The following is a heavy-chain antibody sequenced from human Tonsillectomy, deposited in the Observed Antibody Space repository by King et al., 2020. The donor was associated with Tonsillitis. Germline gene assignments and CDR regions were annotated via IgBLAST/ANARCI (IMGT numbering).Heavy chain of an antibody. J-gene: IGHJ4*02. Sequence: VQLQESGPGLVKPSQTLSLTCTVSGGSISSGDYYWSWIRQPPGKGLEWIGYIYYSGSTYYSPSLKSRVTISVDTSKNQFSLKLSSVTAADTAVYYCARALTEYYYDSSGYFARYFDYWGQGTLVTVSS. CDR1: GGSISSGDYY. CDR3: ARALTEYYYDSSGYFARYFDY. CDR2: IYYSGST. V-gene: IGHV4-30-4*01. D-gene: IGHD3-22*01.